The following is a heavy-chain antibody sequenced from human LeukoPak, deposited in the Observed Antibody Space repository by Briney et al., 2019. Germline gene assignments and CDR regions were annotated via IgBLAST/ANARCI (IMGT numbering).Heavy chain of an antibody. J-gene: IGHJ4*02. CDR2: IKQDGSEK. CDR3: ARSLRYFDWLHTSYYFDY. Sequence: GGFLRLSCAASGFTFSSYWMSWVRQAPGKGLELVANIKQDGSEKYYVDSVKGRFTISRDNAKNSLYLQMDSLRAEDTAVYYCARSLRYFDWLHTSYYFDYWGQGTLVTVSS. CDR1: GFTFSSYW. V-gene: IGHV3-7*01. D-gene: IGHD3-9*01.